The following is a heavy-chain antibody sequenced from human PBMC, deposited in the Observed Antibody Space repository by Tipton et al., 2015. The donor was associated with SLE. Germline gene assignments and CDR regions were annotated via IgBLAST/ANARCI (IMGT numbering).Heavy chain of an antibody. CDR1: GGSISSYY. J-gene: IGHJ4*02. Sequence: TLSLTCTVSGGSISSYYWSWIRQPPGKGLEWIGHIYYSGSTNYNPSLKSRVTISVDTSKNQFSLKLSSVTAADTAVYYCARGIRYYYDSSGYPFDYWGQGTLVTVSS. CDR2: IYYSGST. D-gene: IGHD3-22*01. V-gene: IGHV4-59*01. CDR3: ARGIRYYYDSSGYPFDY.